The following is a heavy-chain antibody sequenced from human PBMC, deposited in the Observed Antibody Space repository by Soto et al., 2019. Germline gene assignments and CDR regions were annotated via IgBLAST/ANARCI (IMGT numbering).Heavy chain of an antibody. Sequence: ASVKVSCKASGGTFSSYAISWVRQAPGQGLEWMGGIIPIFGTANYAQKFQGRVTITADKSTSTAYMELSSLRSEDTAVYYCARDNQYSGSYPEYFQHWGQGTLVTVSS. J-gene: IGHJ1*01. CDR1: GGTFSSYA. CDR3: ARDNQYSGSYPEYFQH. CDR2: IIPIFGTA. D-gene: IGHD1-26*01. V-gene: IGHV1-69*06.